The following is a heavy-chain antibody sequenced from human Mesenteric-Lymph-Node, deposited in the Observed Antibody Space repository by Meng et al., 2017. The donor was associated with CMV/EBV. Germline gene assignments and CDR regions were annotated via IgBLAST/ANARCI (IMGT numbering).Heavy chain of an antibody. J-gene: IGHJ4*02. CDR3: ARRAGGITRTYFDN. V-gene: IGHV3-7*01. Sequence: SNYWGWFRQPPGKGLEWVANINVDGSETYYVDSVKGRFTISRDNAENSVYLQLNSLRAEDTAFYYCARRAGGITRTYFDNWGQGTLVTVSS. CDR2: INVDGSET. CDR1: SNYW. D-gene: IGHD1-20*01.